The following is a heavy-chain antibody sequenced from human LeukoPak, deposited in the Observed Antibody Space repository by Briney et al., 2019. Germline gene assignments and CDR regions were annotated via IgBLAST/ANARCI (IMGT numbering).Heavy chain of an antibody. Sequence: RASVKVSCEASGYTFTGYYMHWVRQAPGQGIEWMGWINPNSGGTNYAQKFQGRVTMTRDTSISTAYMELSRLRSDDTAVYYCAGDSSSGWLYYWGQGTLVTVSS. CDR2: INPNSGGT. CDR1: GYTFTGYY. J-gene: IGHJ4*02. CDR3: AGDSSSGWLYY. D-gene: IGHD6-19*01. V-gene: IGHV1-2*02.